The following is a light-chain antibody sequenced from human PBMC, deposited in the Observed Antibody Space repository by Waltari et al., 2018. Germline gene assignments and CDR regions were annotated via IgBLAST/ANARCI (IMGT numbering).Light chain of an antibody. CDR2: GAS. CDR1: QSVSNN. CDR3: QQYNNWPPIT. Sequence: ETVMTQSPATLSVFPGERATLSCRASQSVSNNLAWYQQKPGQGPRLLLYGASTRATGVPARFSGSGSGTQFTLTISSLQSEDFAVYYCQQYNNWPPITFGQGTRLEIK. V-gene: IGKV3-15*01. J-gene: IGKJ5*01.